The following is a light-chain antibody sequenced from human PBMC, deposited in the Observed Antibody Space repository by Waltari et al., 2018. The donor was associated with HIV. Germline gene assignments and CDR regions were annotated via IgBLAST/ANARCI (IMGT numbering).Light chain of an antibody. J-gene: IGKJ3*01. V-gene: IGKV1-39*01. Sequence: DIQMTQSPSSLSASVGDRVTITCRATQRISNYLNWYQQRPGKAHKLLISVASSLQSGVPSSFSGSGSGTDFTHTISSLQPEDFATYYCQQSHSTPLTFGPGTRVDI. CDR1: QRISNY. CDR3: QQSHSTPLT. CDR2: VAS.